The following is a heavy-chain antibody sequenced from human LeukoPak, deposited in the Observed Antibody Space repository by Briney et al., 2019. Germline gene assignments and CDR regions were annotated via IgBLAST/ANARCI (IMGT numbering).Heavy chain of an antibody. CDR3: ARVQRGSGWYSGSFLGFDY. D-gene: IGHD6-19*01. CDR2: INPNSGGT. CDR1: GYTFTGYY. V-gene: IGHV1-2*02. J-gene: IGHJ4*02. Sequence: ASVKVSCKASGYTFTGYYMHWVRQAPGQGLEWMGWINPNSGGTNYAQEFQGRVTMTRDTSISTAYMELSRLRSDDTAVYYCARVQRGSGWYSGSFLGFDYWGQGTLVTVSS.